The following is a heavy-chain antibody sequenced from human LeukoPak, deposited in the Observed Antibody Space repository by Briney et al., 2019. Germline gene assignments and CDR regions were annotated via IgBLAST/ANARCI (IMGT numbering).Heavy chain of an antibody. V-gene: IGHV3-66*02. D-gene: IGHD6-13*01. CDR3: ARGFGKAAADVFGGYTMDV. CDR1: GFTVNSNY. CDR2: IYTGGST. J-gene: IGHJ6*02. Sequence: GGSLRLSCAASGFTVNSNYMSWVRQAPGKGLEWVSLIYTGGSTYYADSVRGRFTISRDNSNNTLYLQTNSLRPEDTAIYYCARGFGKAAADVFGGYTMDVWGQGTTVTVSS.